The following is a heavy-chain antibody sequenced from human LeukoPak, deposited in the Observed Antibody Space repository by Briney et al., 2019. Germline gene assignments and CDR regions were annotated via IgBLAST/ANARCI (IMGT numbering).Heavy chain of an antibody. CDR3: ARVRYSSGWSFDY. J-gene: IGHJ4*02. D-gene: IGHD6-19*01. CDR2: ISGSGGST. V-gene: IGHV3-23*01. CDR1: GFSFSNYA. Sequence: PGGSLRLSCAASGFSFSNYAMNWVRQAPGKGLEWVSVISGSGGSTFYADSVKGRFIISRDNSKSTLYLQMNSLRTEDTAVYYCARVRYSSGWSFDYWGQGTLVTVSS.